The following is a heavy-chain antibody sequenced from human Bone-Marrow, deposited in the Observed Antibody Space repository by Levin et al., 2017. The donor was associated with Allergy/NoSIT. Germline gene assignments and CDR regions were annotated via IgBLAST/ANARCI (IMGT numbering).Heavy chain of an antibody. CDR2: VNPTSGST. Sequence: ASVKVSCKASGYTFTTYYIHWVRQAPGQGLEWMAIVNPTSGSTTYAQRFQGRVTMTSDTSTSTVYMEVRSLRSEDTAVYYCARDNSGSSGIGNGMDVWGQGTTVTVSS. CDR3: ARDNSGSSGIGNGMDV. D-gene: IGHD1-26*01. V-gene: IGHV1-46*01. CDR1: GYTFTTYY. J-gene: IGHJ6*02.